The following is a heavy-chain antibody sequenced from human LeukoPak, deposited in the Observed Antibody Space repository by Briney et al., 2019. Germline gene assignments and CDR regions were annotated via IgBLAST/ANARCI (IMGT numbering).Heavy chain of an antibody. V-gene: IGHV4-31*03. D-gene: IGHD3-3*01. CDR2: IYYSGST. J-gene: IGHJ5*02. CDR3: AREKAGDFTNWFDP. CDR1: GGSINSGGYY. Sequence: TLSLTCTVSGGSINSGGYYWSWIRQHPGKGLEWIGYIYYSGSTYYNPSLKSRVTISVDTSKNQFSLKLSSVTAADTAVYYCAREKAGDFTNWFDPWGQGTLVTVSS.